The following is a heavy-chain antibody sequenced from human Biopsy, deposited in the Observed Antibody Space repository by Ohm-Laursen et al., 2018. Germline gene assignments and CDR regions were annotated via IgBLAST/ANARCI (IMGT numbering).Heavy chain of an antibody. CDR2: IYYTGST. D-gene: IGHD1-26*01. J-gene: IGHJ2*01. CDR3: ARHAPSYSGSYWRYFDL. V-gene: IGHV4-59*08. CDR1: GGSISSYY. Sequence: GTLSLTCIVSGGSISSYYWSWIRQPPGKVLEWIGYIYYTGSTNYNPSLKSRVTISVDTSMNHLSLRLTSVTAADTAVYYCARHAPSYSGSYWRYFDLWGRGTLVTVSS.